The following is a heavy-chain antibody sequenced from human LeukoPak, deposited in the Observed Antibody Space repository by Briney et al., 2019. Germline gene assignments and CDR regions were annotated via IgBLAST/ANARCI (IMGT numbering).Heavy chain of an antibody. J-gene: IGHJ4*02. CDR3: ARESPIPYYDFWSGYPLDY. D-gene: IGHD3-3*01. Sequence: ASVKVSCKASGGTFSSYTISRVRQAPGQGLEWMGRIIPILGISNYAQKFQGRVTITADKSTSTAYMELSSLRSEATAVYYCARESPIPYYDFWSGYPLDYWGQGTLVTVSS. CDR2: IIPILGIS. CDR1: GGTFSSYT. V-gene: IGHV1-69*04.